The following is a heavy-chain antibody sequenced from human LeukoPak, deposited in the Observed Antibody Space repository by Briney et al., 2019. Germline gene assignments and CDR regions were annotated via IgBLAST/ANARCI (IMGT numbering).Heavy chain of an antibody. J-gene: IGHJ3*02. Sequence: ASVKVSCKASGGTFSSFAITWVRQAPGQGLEWMGGIIPIFGTANYAQKFQGRVTITTDESTSTAYMELSSLRSEDTAVYYCAKGKAAAPSGGGAFDIWGQGTMVTVSS. CDR1: GGTFSSFA. CDR2: IIPIFGTA. CDR3: AKGKAAAPSGGGAFDI. D-gene: IGHD6-13*01. V-gene: IGHV1-69*05.